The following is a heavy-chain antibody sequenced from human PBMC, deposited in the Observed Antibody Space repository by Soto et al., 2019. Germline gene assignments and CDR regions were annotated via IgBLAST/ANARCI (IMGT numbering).Heavy chain of an antibody. D-gene: IGHD6-13*01. CDR3: ARTAAGPYYYYYYGMDV. Sequence: QVQLVQSGAEVKKPGASVKVSCKASGYTFTSYDINWVRQATGQGLEWMGWMNPNSGNTGYAQKFQGRVTMTRNTSISTDYMELSSLRSEDTAVYYCARTAAGPYYYYYYGMDVWGQGTTVTVSS. CDR2: MNPNSGNT. V-gene: IGHV1-8*01. CDR1: GYTFTSYD. J-gene: IGHJ6*02.